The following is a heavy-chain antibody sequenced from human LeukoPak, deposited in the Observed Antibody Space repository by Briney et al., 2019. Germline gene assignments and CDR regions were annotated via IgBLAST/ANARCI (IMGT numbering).Heavy chain of an antibody. CDR1: GGSFSDYY. V-gene: IGHV4-34*01. CDR3: ARVSGLNNFDS. D-gene: IGHD1/OR15-1a*01. Sequence: SETLSLTCAVYGGSFSDYYWTWIRQPPGKGLEWIGEITHSGRTNYSPSLKSRVTLSIDASKNQFSLKLTSLTAADTSVYYCARVSGLNNFDSWGQGTLVTVSS. J-gene: IGHJ4*02. CDR2: ITHSGRT.